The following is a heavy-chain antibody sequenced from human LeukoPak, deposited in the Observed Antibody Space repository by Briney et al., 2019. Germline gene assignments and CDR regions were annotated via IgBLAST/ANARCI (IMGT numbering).Heavy chain of an antibody. V-gene: IGHV3-53*04. CDR1: GFTVSSNH. CDR3: ARFRDRTIDDAFDI. J-gene: IGHJ3*02. Sequence: GGSLRLSCAASGFTVSSNHMSWVRQAPGKGLEWVSVIYRGGSTYFADSVKGRFSISRHNSKNTVSLQLNRLRPEDTAVYYCARFRDRTIDDAFDIWGQGTMVTVSS. CDR2: IYRGGST. D-gene: IGHD1-14*01.